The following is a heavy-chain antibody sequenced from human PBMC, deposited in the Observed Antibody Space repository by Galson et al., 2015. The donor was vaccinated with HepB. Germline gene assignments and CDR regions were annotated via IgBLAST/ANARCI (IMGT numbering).Heavy chain of an antibody. D-gene: IGHD3-16*01. CDR2: INTNTGNP. V-gene: IGHV7-4-1*02. J-gene: IGHJ2*01. CDR3: ARDSSLRLHWYFDL. Sequence: SVKVSCKASGYTFTSYAMNWVRQAPGQGLEWMGWINTNTGNPTYAQGFTGRFVLSLDTSVSTAYLQISSLKAEDTAVYYCARDSSLRLHWYFDLWGRGTLVTVSS. CDR1: GYTFTSYA.